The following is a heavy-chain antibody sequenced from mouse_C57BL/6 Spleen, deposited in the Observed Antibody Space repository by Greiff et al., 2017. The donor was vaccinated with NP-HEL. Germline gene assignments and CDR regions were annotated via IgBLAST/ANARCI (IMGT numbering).Heavy chain of an antibody. D-gene: IGHD2-10*02. CDR2: IDPSDSET. CDR1: GYTFTSYW. V-gene: IGHV1-52*01. J-gene: IGHJ3*01. Sequence: VQLQQPGAELVRPGSSVKLSCKASGYTFTSYWMPWVKQRPIQGLEWIGNIDPSDSETHYNQKFKDKATLTVDKSSSTAYMQLSSLTSEDSAVYYCARSYGNYRVWFAYWGQGTLVTVSA. CDR3: ARSYGNYRVWFAY.